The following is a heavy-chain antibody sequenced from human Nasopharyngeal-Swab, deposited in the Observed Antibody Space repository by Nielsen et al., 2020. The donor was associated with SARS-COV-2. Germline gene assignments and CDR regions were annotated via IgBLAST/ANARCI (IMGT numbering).Heavy chain of an antibody. D-gene: IGHD3-22*01. Sequence: WIRQPPGKGLEWIGEINHSGSTNYNPSLKSRVTISVDTSKNQFSLKLSSVTAADTAAYYCARGTVYYYDSSGYYYYYYYGMDVWGQGTTVTVSS. J-gene: IGHJ6*02. CDR2: INHSGST. V-gene: IGHV4-34*01. CDR3: ARGTVYYYDSSGYYYYYYYGMDV.